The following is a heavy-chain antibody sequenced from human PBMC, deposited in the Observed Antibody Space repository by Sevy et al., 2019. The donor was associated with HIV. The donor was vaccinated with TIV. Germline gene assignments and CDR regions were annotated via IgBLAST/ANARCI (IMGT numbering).Heavy chain of an antibody. D-gene: IGHD3-10*01. CDR3: ARAPLDRITLVQGVVSHYYYSMDV. CDR1: GGTFSSYA. CDR2: IIPIFGTV. Sequence: ASVKVSCKASGGTFSSYAISWVRQAPGQGLEWMGGIIPIFGTVNYAQKFQGRVTITADESTSTAYMELSSLGSEDTAVYYCARAPLDRITLVQGVVSHYYYSMDVWGQGITVTVSS. J-gene: IGHJ6*02. V-gene: IGHV1-69*13.